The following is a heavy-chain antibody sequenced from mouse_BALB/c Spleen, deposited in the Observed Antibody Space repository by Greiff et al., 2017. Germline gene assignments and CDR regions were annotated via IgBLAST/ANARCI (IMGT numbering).Heavy chain of an antibody. CDR1: GYSITSDYA. D-gene: IGHD1-1*01. V-gene: IGHV3-2*02. CDR2: ISYSGST. Sequence: EVMLVESGPGLVKPSQSLSLTCTVTGYSITSDYAWNWIRQFPGNKLEWMGYISYSGSTSYNPSLKSRISITRDTSKNQFFLQLNSVTTEDTATYYCARKDYYYGSSPYYFDYWGQGTTLTVSS. J-gene: IGHJ2*01. CDR3: ARKDYYYGSSPYYFDY.